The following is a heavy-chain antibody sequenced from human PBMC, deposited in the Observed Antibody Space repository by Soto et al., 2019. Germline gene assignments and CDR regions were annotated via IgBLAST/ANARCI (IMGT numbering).Heavy chain of an antibody. D-gene: IGHD3-22*01. CDR2: IKSKTDGGTT. J-gene: IGHJ4*02. Sequence: GGSLRLSCASSGFTFSNAWMIWVRQAPGKGLELVGRIKSKTDGGTTDYAAPVKGRFTISRDDSKNTLYLQMNSLKTEDTAVYYCTTDMWHYDSSGYSPSQPWGQGTQVTVSS. CDR3: TTDMWHYDSSGYSPSQP. V-gene: IGHV3-15*01. CDR1: GFTFSNAW.